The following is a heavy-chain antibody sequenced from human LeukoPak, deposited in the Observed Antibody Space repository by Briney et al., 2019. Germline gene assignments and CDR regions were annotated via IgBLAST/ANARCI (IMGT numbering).Heavy chain of an antibody. CDR3: ARSKSYSSGWTDFDY. V-gene: IGHV3-13*04. CDR1: GFTFSSYD. CDR2: IGTAGNT. D-gene: IGHD6-19*01. Sequence: GGSLRLSCAASGFTFSSYDMHWVRQPTGKGLEWVSVIGTAGNTYYADSVKGRFTISRENAKNSLYLQMNSLRAGDTAVYFCARSKSYSSGWTDFDYWGQGTLVTVSS. J-gene: IGHJ4*02.